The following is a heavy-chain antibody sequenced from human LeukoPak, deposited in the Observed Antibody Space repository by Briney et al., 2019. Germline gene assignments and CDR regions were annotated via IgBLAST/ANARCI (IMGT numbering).Heavy chain of an antibody. Sequence: ASVKVSCKASGYTFTSYDINWVRQAPGQGLEWMGWMNPNSGNTGYAQNFQGTVTMTRDTSINTAYVELSSLRTEDTAVYYCARSRFATNSHFDFWGQGTLVTVSS. CDR2: MNPNSGNT. CDR3: ARSRFATNSHFDF. V-gene: IGHV1-8*01. CDR1: GYTFTSYD. D-gene: IGHD1-26*01. J-gene: IGHJ4*02.